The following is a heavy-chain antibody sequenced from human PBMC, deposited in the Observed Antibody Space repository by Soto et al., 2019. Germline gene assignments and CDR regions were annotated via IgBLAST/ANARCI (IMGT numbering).Heavy chain of an antibody. V-gene: IGHV4-31*03. Sequence: SETLSLTCTVSGGSITSGGYYWTWIRQHPGKGLEWIGYIYYSGSTYYNPSLKSRVTISVDTSKNQFSLELRSLRSDDTAVYYCARDSGSYMYVSDWGQGTLVTVSS. CDR3: ARDSGSYMYVSD. CDR2: IYYSGST. CDR1: GGSITSGGYY. J-gene: IGHJ4*02. D-gene: IGHD1-26*01.